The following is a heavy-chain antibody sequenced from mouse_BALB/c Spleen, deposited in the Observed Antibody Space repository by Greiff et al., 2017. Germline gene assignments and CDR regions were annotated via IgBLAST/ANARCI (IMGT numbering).Heavy chain of an antibody. CDR1: GYAFTNYL. CDR3: GRSTTVVASPMDY. J-gene: IGHJ4*01. Sequence: QVQLQQSGAELVRPGTSVKVSCKASGYAFTNYLIEWVKQRPGQGLEWIGVINPGSGGTNYNEKFKGKATLTVDKSSSTAHMELLSLTSEDSAVYYCGRSTTVVASPMDYWGQGTSVTVSS. CDR2: INPGSGGT. D-gene: IGHD1-1*01. V-gene: IGHV1-54*01.